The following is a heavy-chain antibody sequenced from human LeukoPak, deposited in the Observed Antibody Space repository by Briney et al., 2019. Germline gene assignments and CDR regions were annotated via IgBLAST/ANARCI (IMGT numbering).Heavy chain of an antibody. Sequence: ASVKLSCKASGYTFTGYYMHWVRQAPGQGLEWMGWINPNSGGTNYAQKFQGRVTMTRDTSISTVYMELSRLRSDDTAVYYCARPPLYYYDSSGYLAFDIWGQGTMVTVSS. CDR1: GYTFTGYY. CDR2: INPNSGGT. CDR3: ARPPLYYYDSSGYLAFDI. V-gene: IGHV1-2*02. D-gene: IGHD3-22*01. J-gene: IGHJ3*02.